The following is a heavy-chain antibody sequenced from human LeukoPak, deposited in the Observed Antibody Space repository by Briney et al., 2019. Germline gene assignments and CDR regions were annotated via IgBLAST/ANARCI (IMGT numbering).Heavy chain of an antibody. CDR3: ARGIAVAGRFDY. CDR1: GFTFSSYW. V-gene: IGHV3-74*01. CDR2: INSDGSST. J-gene: IGHJ4*02. Sequence: GGSLRLSCAASGFTFSSYWMHWVRQAPGKGLVWVSRINSDGSSTSYADSVKGRFTISRDSAKNTLYLQMDSLRAEDTAVYYCARGIAVAGRFDYWGQGTLVTVSS. D-gene: IGHD6-19*01.